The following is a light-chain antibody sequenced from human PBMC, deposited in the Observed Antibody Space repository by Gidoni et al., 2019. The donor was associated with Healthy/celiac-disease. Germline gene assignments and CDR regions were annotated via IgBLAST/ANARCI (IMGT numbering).Light chain of an antibody. Sequence: DIQMTQSPSSLSASVGDRITLTCRASQSISSYLNWYQQKPGKAPKLLIYAASSLQSGVPSRFSGSGSGTDFTLTISSLQPEDFATYYCQQSYSTPPTFGQXTKVEIK. CDR2: AAS. J-gene: IGKJ1*01. CDR1: QSISSY. V-gene: IGKV1-39*01. CDR3: QQSYSTPPT.